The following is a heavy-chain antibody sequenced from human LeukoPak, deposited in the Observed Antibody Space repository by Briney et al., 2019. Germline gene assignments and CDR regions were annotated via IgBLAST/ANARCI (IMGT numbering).Heavy chain of an antibody. CDR3: ATFMIRGVIITGNDY. J-gene: IGHJ4*02. CDR2: ISSSGSTI. D-gene: IGHD3-10*01. V-gene: IGHV3-48*03. Sequence: GGSLRLSCAASGFTFSSYEMNWVRQAPGKGLEGVSYISSSGSTIYYADSVKGRFTISRDNARNSLYLQVNSLRAEDTAVYYCATFMIRGVIITGNDYWGQGTLVTVSS. CDR1: GFTFSSYE.